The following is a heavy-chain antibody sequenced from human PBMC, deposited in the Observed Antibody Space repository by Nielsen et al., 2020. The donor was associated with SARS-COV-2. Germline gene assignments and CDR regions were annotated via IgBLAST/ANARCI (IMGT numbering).Heavy chain of an antibody. D-gene: IGHD7-27*01. CDR1: GFTFSNDW. V-gene: IGHV3-7*03. CDR2: INKDESQR. CDR3: VREWGY. Sequence: GGSLRLSCAASGFTFSNDWMSWVRQAPGKGPEWVANINKDESQRHYAGSVEGRFTISRDNARNSLFLQMNSLRVDDTAVYYCVREWGYWGQGTLVTVSS. J-gene: IGHJ4*02.